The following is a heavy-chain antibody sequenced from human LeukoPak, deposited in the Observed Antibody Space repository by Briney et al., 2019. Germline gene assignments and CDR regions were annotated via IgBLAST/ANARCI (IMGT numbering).Heavy chain of an antibody. CDR1: GFTFGSYS. CDR3: AKDTVKVTTIRRVPHYMDV. J-gene: IGHJ6*03. D-gene: IGHD5-12*01. Sequence: GGSLRLSCAASGFTFGSYSMNWVRQAPGKGLEWVTFIRYDGSNKYYADSVKGRFIISRDNSKNTLYLQMNSLRAEDTAVYYCAKDTVKVTTIRRVPHYMDVWGKGTTVTISS. V-gene: IGHV3-30*02. CDR2: IRYDGSNK.